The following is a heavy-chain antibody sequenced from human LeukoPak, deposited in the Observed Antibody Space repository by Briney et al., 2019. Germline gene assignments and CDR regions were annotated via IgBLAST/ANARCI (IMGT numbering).Heavy chain of an antibody. V-gene: IGHV4-28*05. CDR1: GYSISTSNY. Sequence: SDTLSLTCAVSGYSISTSNYWVWIRQPPGKELEWIGHIYYSGGIYYNPSLKNRVTMSVDTSKNQFSLKLSSVTAVDTAVYYCARKATTGPTKAAFDIWGQGTMVTVSS. D-gene: IGHD4-17*01. CDR2: IYYSGGI. J-gene: IGHJ3*02. CDR3: ARKATTGPTKAAFDI.